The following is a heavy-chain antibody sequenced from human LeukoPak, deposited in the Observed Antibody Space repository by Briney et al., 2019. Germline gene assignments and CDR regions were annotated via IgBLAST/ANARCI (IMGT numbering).Heavy chain of an antibody. CDR1: GYSISSGYY. V-gene: IGHV4-38-2*01. CDR2: IYHSGST. D-gene: IGHD1/OR15-1a*01. Sequence: SETLSLTCAVSGYSISSGYYWGWIRQPPGKGLEWIGSIYHSGSTYYNPSLKSRVTISVDTSKNQFSLKLSSVTAADTAAYYCARHNGYNWNNGRFHWFDPWGQGTLVTVSS. CDR3: ARHNGYNWNNGRFHWFDP. J-gene: IGHJ5*02.